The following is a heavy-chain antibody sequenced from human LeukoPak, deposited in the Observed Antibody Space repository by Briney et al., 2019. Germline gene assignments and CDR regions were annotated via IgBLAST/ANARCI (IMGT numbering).Heavy chain of an antibody. Sequence: EASVKVSCKASGFTFTDYYVRWMRQAPGQGPEWLGWIIPGSGGTNYAQKFQGRVTLTTDTSISTAYMELSSLRSDDTAVYYRVRNGYCDTTSCYAWFDPWGQGTLVTVSS. CDR1: GFTFTDYY. V-gene: IGHV1-2*02. CDR3: VRNGYCDTTSCYAWFDP. D-gene: IGHD2-2*03. CDR2: IIPGSGGT. J-gene: IGHJ5*02.